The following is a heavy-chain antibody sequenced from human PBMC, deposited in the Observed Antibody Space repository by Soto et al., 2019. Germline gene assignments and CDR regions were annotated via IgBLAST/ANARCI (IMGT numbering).Heavy chain of an antibody. D-gene: IGHD6-13*01. J-gene: IGHJ3*02. Sequence: EVQLAESGGDLVQPGGSLRLSCAASGFTLSAYWMTWVRQAPGKGLEWVANINRDGSKKSYLDSVRGRFTISRDNVGNSLYRQMDSLRADDTALYYCARDVSPGSSSLYLDAFDIWGQGTMVTVSS. CDR3: ARDVSPGSSSLYLDAFDI. V-gene: IGHV3-7*05. CDR1: GFTLSAYW. CDR2: INRDGSKK.